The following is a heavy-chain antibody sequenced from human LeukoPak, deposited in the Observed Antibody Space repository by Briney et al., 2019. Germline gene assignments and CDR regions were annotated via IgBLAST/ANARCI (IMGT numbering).Heavy chain of an antibody. V-gene: IGHV4-39*01. CDR1: GGSIRSSSYY. CDR3: ARQTYASSGYGAFDI. CDR2: IYYSGST. D-gene: IGHD3-22*01. J-gene: IGHJ3*02. Sequence: SETLSLTCTVSGGSIRSSSYYWGWIRQPPGKGLEWNGSIYYSGSTYYNPSLKSRVTKSVDMSKNQFSLKLSSVTAADTAVYYCARQTYASSGYGAFDISGQGTMVTVSS.